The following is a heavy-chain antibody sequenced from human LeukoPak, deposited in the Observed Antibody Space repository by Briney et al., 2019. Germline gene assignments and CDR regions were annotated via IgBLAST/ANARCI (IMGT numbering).Heavy chain of an antibody. CDR3: AKDGTPGDY. V-gene: IGHV3-23*01. D-gene: IGHD2-15*01. J-gene: IGHJ4*02. Sequence: HPGGSLRLSCAASGFTFSSYAMSWVRQAPGKGLEWVSAISGSGGSTYYADSVKGRFTISRDNSKNTLYLQMSGLRADDTAVYYCAKDGTPGDYWGQGTRVTVSS. CDR2: ISGSGGST. CDR1: GFTFSSYA.